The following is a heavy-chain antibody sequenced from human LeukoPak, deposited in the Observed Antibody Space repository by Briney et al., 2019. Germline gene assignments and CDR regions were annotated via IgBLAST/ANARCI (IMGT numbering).Heavy chain of an antibody. CDR3: ARDSSFERDYYYGMDV. Sequence: ASVKVSCKASGYTFTGYYMHWVRQAPGQGLEWMGWINPNSGGTNYAQKFQGRVTMTRDTSISTAYMELSRLRSDDTAAYYCARDSSFERDYYYGMDVWGQGTTVTVSS. CDR2: INPNSGGT. J-gene: IGHJ6*02. V-gene: IGHV1-2*02. CDR1: GYTFTGYY.